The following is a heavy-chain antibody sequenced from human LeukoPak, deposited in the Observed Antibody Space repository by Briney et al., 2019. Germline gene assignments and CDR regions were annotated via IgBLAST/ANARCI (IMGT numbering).Heavy chain of an antibody. Sequence: SQTLSLTCTVSGGSISSGGYYWSWIRQPPGKGLEWIGYIYHSGSTYYNPSLKSRVTISVDRSKNQFSLKLSSVTAADTAVYYCARSGVSGSYYNADAFDIWGQGTMVTVSS. D-gene: IGHD3-10*01. V-gene: IGHV4-30-2*01. CDR1: GGSISSGGYY. CDR3: ARSGVSGSYYNADAFDI. J-gene: IGHJ3*02. CDR2: IYHSGST.